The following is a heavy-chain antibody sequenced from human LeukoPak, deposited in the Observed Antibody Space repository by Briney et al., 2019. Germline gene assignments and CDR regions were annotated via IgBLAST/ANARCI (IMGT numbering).Heavy chain of an antibody. J-gene: IGHJ4*02. D-gene: IGHD2-2*01. Sequence: GGSLRLSCAASGFTFSNAWMSWVRQAPGKGLEWVGRIKSKTDGGTTDYAAPVKGRFTISRDDSKNTLYLQMNSLKTEDTAVYYCTTAGVSRREYIVVVPAASPYWGQGTLVTVSS. V-gene: IGHV3-15*01. CDR3: TTAGVSRREYIVVVPAASPY. CDR1: GFTFSNAW. CDR2: IKSKTDGGTT.